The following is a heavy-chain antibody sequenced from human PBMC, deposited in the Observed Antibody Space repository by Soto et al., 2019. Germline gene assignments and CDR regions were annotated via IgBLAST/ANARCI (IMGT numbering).Heavy chain of an antibody. J-gene: IGHJ6*02. Sequence: EVQLVESGGGLVQPGGSLRLSCAASGFTFSLYSMSWVRQAPGKGLEWVSYISRSSTGIHYADSVKGRFTISRDDATNSMHLQMNSLRDGDTSVYSCASAVTWGLDVWGQGTTVSISS. CDR1: GFTFSLYS. CDR3: ASAVTWGLDV. V-gene: IGHV3-48*02. CDR2: ISRSSTGI. D-gene: IGHD3-10*01.